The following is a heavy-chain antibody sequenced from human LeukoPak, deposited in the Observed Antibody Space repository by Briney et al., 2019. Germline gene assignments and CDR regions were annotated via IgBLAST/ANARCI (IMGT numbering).Heavy chain of an antibody. CDR2: IYYSGST. D-gene: IGHD5-18*01. CDR3: ARVKVGYSYGSPYFDY. J-gene: IGHJ4*02. Sequence: SETLSLTCTVSGGSISSYYWSWIRQPTGKGLEWIGYIYYSGSTNYNPSLKSRVTISVDTSKNQFSLKLSSVTAADTAVYYCARVKVGYSYGSPYFDYWGQGTLVTVSS. CDR1: GGSISSYY. V-gene: IGHV4-59*01.